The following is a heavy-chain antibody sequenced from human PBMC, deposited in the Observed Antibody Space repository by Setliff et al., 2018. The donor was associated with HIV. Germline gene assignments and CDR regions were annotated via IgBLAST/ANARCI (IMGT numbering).Heavy chain of an antibody. V-gene: IGHV1-2*02. CDR2: INPNSGGT. Sequence: ASVKVSCKASGYRFNTYGISWVRQAPGQGLEWMGWINPNSGGTNYAQKFQGRVTMTRDTSISTAYMELSRLRSDDTAVYFCARGLSTGHKTRSFDPWGQGTLVTVSS. J-gene: IGHJ5*02. CDR3: ARGLSTGHKTRSFDP. D-gene: IGHD2-2*01. CDR1: GYRFNTYG.